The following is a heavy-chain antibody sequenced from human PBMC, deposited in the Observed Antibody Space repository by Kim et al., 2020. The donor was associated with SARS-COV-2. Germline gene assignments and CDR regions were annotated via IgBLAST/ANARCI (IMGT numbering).Heavy chain of an antibody. Sequence: GESLKISCKASGYTFTRYWIGWVRQMPGKGLECLGIIYPGDSETRYSPSFQGQVTISADKSITTAYLQWSSLEASDTAMYYCARRSESYHGLDVWGQGTTVTVSS. CDR3: ARRSESYHGLDV. V-gene: IGHV5-51*01. CDR1: GYTFTRYW. J-gene: IGHJ6*02. CDR2: IYPGDSET.